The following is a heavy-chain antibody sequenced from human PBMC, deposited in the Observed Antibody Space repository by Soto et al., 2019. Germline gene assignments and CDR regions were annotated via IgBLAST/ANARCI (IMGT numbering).Heavy chain of an antibody. D-gene: IGHD3-3*01. J-gene: IGHJ6*02. CDR1: GGTFSSYA. CDR3: ARGFFGVGRPTDYYGMDV. V-gene: IGHV1-69*13. Sequence: ASVKVSCKASGGTFSSYAISWVRQAPGQGLEWMGGIIPIFGTANYAQKFQGRVTITADESTSTAYMELSSLRSEDTAVYYCARGFFGVGRPTDYYGMDVWGQGTTVTVSS. CDR2: IIPIFGTA.